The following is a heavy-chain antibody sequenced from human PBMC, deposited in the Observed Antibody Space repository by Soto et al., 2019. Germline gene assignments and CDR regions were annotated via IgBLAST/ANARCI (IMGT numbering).Heavy chain of an antibody. Sequence: EVQLLESGGGLVQPGGSLRLSCAASGFTFSSYAMSWVRQAPGKGLEWVSAISGSGGSTYYADSVKGRFTISRDNSKNTLYLQMNSLRAEDTAVYYCAKGGHGRYYYYYYYMDVWGKVTTVTVSS. CDR3: AKGGHGRYYYYYYYMDV. CDR2: ISGSGGST. CDR1: GFTFSSYA. J-gene: IGHJ6*03. D-gene: IGHD1-26*01. V-gene: IGHV3-23*01.